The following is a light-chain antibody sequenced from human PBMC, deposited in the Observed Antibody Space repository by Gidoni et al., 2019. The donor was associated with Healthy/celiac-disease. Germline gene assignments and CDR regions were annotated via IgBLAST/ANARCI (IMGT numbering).Light chain of an antibody. CDR1: QSISSY. CDR3: QQSYSTPGVT. J-gene: IGKJ3*01. V-gene: IGKV1-39*01. CDR2: AAS. Sequence: DIQINQSPSSLSASVGDRVTITCRASQSISSYLNWYQQKPGKAPKLLIYAASSLQSGVPSRFSGSGSGTDFTLTISSLQPEDFATYYCQQSYSTPGVTFXPXTKVDIK.